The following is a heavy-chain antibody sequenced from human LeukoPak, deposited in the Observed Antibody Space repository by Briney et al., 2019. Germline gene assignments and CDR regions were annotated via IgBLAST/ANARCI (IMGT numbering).Heavy chain of an antibody. CDR3: ARGREQGYLGWLVRTTNDAFDI. J-gene: IGHJ3*02. D-gene: IGHD6-19*01. V-gene: IGHV4-34*01. Sequence: SETLSLTCAVYGGSFSGYCWSWIRQPPGKGLEWIGEINHSGSTNYNPSLKSRVTISVDTSKNQFSLKLSSVTAADTAVYYCARGREQGYLGWLVRTTNDAFDIWGQGTMVTVSS. CDR2: INHSGST. CDR1: GGSFSGYC.